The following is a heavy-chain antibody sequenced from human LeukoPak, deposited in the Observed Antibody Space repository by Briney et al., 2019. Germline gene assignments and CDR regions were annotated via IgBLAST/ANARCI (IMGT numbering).Heavy chain of an antibody. D-gene: IGHD3-22*01. CDR2: IYYSGST. CDR3: ARARITMIVGEFDY. V-gene: IGHV4-59*01. Sequence: SETLSLTCTVSGGSISGYYWSWIRQPPGKGLEWIGYIYYSGSTNYNPSLKSRVTISVDTSKNQFSLKLSSVTAADTAVYYCARARITMIVGEFDYWGQGTLVTVSS. J-gene: IGHJ4*02. CDR1: GGSISGYY.